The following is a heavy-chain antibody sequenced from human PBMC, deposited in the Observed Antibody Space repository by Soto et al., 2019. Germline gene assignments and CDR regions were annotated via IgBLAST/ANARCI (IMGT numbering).Heavy chain of an antibody. CDR2: IRGSGGST. CDR1: GFTFSSYA. V-gene: IGHV3-23*01. CDR3: ARDASFFYGMDV. Sequence: PGGSLRLSCAASGFTFSSYAMTWVRQAPGKGLEWVSSIRGSGGSTYYADSVKGRFTISRDNSKNTLSLQMNSLRAEDTAVYFCARDASFFYGMDVWGQGTTVTVSS. J-gene: IGHJ6*02.